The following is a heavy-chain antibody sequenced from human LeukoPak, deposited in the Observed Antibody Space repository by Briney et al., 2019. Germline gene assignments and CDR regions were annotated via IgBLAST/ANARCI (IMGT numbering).Heavy chain of an antibody. CDR3: ARGVNDFWSGSDFDY. J-gene: IGHJ4*02. D-gene: IGHD3-3*01. CDR2: INSDGSST. V-gene: IGHV3-74*01. Sequence: PGGSLRLSCAASGFTFSSYWMHWVRQAPGKGLVWVSRINSDGSSTSYADSVKARFTISRDNAKNTLYLQMNSLRAEDTAVYYCARGVNDFWSGSDFDYWGQGTLVTVSS. CDR1: GFTFSSYW.